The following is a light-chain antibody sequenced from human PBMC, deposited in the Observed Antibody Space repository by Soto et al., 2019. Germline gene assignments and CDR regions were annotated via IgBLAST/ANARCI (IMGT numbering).Light chain of an antibody. CDR2: GAS. J-gene: IGKJ2*01. Sequence: EIVLTQSPGTLSLSPGERATLSCRASHSVSSNYLAWYQQQSGQAPRLLIHGASRRATGIPDRFSGSGSGTDFTLTISRLELEDFAVYYCQQYGTSPYTFGQGTKLEIK. CDR3: QQYGTSPYT. CDR1: HSVSSNY. V-gene: IGKV3-20*01.